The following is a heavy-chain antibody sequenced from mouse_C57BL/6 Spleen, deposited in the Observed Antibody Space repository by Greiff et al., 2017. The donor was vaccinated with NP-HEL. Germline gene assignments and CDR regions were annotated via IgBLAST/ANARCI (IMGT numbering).Heavy chain of an antibody. D-gene: IGHD2-5*01. J-gene: IGHJ3*01. CDR3: ARQGNSNYEAY. Sequence: QVQLKQPGAELVKPGASVKLSCKASGYTFTSYWMQWVKQRPGQGLEWIGEIDPSDSYTNYNQKFKGKATLTVDTSSSTAYMQLSSLTSEDSAVYYCARQGNSNYEAYWGQGTLVTVSA. CDR1: GYTFTSYW. V-gene: IGHV1-50*01. CDR2: IDPSDSYT.